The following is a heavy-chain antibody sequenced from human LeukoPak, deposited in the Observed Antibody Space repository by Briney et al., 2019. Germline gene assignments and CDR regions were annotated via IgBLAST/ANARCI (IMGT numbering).Heavy chain of an antibody. CDR3: ARHGHSSFPYYYYYMDV. CDR2: IYYSGST. V-gene: IGHV4-39*01. Sequence: PSETLSLNCTVTGGSISSSSYYWGWIRHPPGKGLQWIRSIYYSGSTYYNPSLNSRVTISVDTSKNQFSLKLSSVTAADTAVYYCARHGHSSFPYYYYYMDVWGKGTTVTVSS. D-gene: IGHD6-6*01. J-gene: IGHJ6*03. CDR1: GGSISSSSYY.